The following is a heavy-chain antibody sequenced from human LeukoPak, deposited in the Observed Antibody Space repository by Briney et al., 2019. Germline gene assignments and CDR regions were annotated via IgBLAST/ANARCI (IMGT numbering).Heavy chain of an antibody. Sequence: SETLSLTCTVSGGSMNNYYWSWIRQPPWKGLEWIGYIYYSGSTNYNPSLKSRVTISVDTSKNQFSLKLSSVTAADTAVYYCARNVLYGMDVWGQGTTVTVSS. CDR3: ARNVLYGMDV. J-gene: IGHJ6*02. V-gene: IGHV4-59*01. CDR2: IYYSGST. CDR1: GGSMNNYY. D-gene: IGHD3-16*01.